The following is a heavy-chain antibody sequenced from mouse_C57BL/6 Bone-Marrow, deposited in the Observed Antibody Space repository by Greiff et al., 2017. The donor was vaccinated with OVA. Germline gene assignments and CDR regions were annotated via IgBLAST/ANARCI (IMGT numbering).Heavy chain of an antibody. CDR2: INPSNGGT. V-gene: IGHV1-53*01. Sequence: QVHVKQSGTELVKPGASVKLSCKASGYTFTSYWMHWVKQRPGQGLEWIGNINPSNGGTNYNEKFKSKATLTVDKSSSTAYMQLSSLTSEDSAVYYCAREGYYGSSYYFDYWGQGTTLTVSS. J-gene: IGHJ2*01. CDR3: AREGYYGSSYYFDY. D-gene: IGHD1-1*01. CDR1: GYTFTSYW.